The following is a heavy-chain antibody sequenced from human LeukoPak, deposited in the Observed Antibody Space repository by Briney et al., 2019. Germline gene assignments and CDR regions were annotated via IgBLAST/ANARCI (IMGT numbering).Heavy chain of an antibody. V-gene: IGHV5-51*01. CDR3: ARQKYSSSWYVWFDP. CDR1: GYSFTSYW. Sequence: GESLKISCKGSGYSFTSYWIGWVRQMPGKGLEWMGIIYPGDSDTRYSPSFQGQVTISADKSISTAYLQWSSLKASDTAMYYRARQKYSSSWYVWFDPWGQGTLVTVSS. D-gene: IGHD6-13*01. J-gene: IGHJ5*02. CDR2: IYPGDSDT.